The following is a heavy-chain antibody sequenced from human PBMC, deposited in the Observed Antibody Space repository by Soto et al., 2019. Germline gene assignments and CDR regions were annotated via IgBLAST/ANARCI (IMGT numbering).Heavy chain of an antibody. CDR1: GGSISSGGYS. V-gene: IGHV4-30-2*03. J-gene: IGHJ6*02. D-gene: IGHD5-12*01. CDR2: MYHSGST. Sequence: SETLSLTCAVSGGSISSGGYSWSWIRQPPGKGLEWIGYMYHSGSTYYNPSLKSRVTISVDTSKNQFSLKLSSVTAADTAVYYCARLLRHNYYGMDVWGQGTTVTVSS. CDR3: ARLLRHNYYGMDV.